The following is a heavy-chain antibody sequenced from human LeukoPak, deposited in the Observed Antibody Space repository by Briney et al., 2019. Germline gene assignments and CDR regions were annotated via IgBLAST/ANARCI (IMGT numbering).Heavy chain of an antibody. Sequence: PGGSLRLSCAASGFTFSSYAMSWVRQAPGKGLEWVANIKQDGSEKYYVDSVKGRFTISRDNAKNSLYLQMNSLRAEDTAVYYCARVGLTSYYYYYMDVWGKGTTVTVSS. V-gene: IGHV3-7*01. D-gene: IGHD6-19*01. CDR3: ARVGLTSYYYYYMDV. CDR2: IKQDGSEK. J-gene: IGHJ6*03. CDR1: GFTFSSYA.